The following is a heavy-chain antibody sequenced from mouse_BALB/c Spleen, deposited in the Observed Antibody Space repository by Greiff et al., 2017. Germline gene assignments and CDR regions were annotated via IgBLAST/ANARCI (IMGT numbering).Heavy chain of an antibody. CDR2: ISYSGST. CDR3: AREPLWSYAMDY. CDR1: GYSITSDYA. V-gene: IGHV3-2*02. Sequence: VQLQQSGPGLVKPSQSLSLTCTVTGYSITSDYAWNWIRQFPGNKLEWMGYISYSGSTSYNPSLKSRISITRDTSKNQFFLQLNSVTTEDTATYYCAREPLWSYAMDYWGQGTSVTVSS. J-gene: IGHJ4*01. D-gene: IGHD1-1*02.